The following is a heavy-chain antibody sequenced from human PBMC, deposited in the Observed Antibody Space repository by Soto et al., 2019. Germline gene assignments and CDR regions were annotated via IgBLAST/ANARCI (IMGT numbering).Heavy chain of an antibody. V-gene: IGHV3-30*18. D-gene: IGHD5-12*01. CDR1: GFTFSSYG. CDR3: AKDLYSSSDVVATTTYYYGMDV. CDR2: ISYDGSNK. Sequence: GGSLRLSCAASGFTFSSYGMHWVRQAPGKGLEWVAVISYDGSNKYYADSVKGRFTISRDNSKNTLYLQMNSLRAEDTAVYYCAKDLYSSSDVVATTTYYYGMDVWGQGTTVNVSS. J-gene: IGHJ6*02.